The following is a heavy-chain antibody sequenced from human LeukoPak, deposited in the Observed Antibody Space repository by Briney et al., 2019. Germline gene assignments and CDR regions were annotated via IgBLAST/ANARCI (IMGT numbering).Heavy chain of an antibody. J-gene: IGHJ4*02. D-gene: IGHD6-19*01. CDR2: MWNDGITG. V-gene: IGHV3-33*01. CDR1: GFNFGDSG. Sequence: GGSLRLSCAASGFNFGDSGMHWVRQAPGKGLEWVAVMWNDGITGKYADSVRGRFSVSRDNSKNTVYLQMDSLRADGTSVYYCARDGSGWSSDYWGQGTLVTVSS. CDR3: ARDGSGWSSDY.